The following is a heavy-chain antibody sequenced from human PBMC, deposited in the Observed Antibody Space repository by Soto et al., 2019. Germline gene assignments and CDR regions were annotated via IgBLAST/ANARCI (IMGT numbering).Heavy chain of an antibody. CDR1: GFTFSTSW. CDR3: ARTGQWELPRYFDY. D-gene: IGHD1-26*01. Sequence: GGSLRLSCAASGFTFSTSWMTWIRQTPGKGLEWVSYISSSGSTIYYADSVKGRFTISRDNAKNSLYLQMNSLRAEDTAVYYCARTGQWELPRYFDYWGQGTLVTVS. CDR2: ISSSGSTI. V-gene: IGHV3-11*01. J-gene: IGHJ4*02.